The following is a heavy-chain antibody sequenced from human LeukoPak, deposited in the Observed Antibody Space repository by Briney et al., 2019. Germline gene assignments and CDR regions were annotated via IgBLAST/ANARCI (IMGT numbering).Heavy chain of an antibody. D-gene: IGHD3-22*01. Sequence: PSETVSLTCTVSGGSISSYYWSWIRQPPGKGLEWIGYIYYSGSTNYNPSLKSRVTISVDTSKNQFSLKLSSVTAADTAVYYCARLSYYYDSSGYLEDYWGQGTLVTVSS. CDR2: IYYSGST. CDR1: GGSISSYY. CDR3: ARLSYYYDSSGYLEDY. V-gene: IGHV4-59*01. J-gene: IGHJ4*02.